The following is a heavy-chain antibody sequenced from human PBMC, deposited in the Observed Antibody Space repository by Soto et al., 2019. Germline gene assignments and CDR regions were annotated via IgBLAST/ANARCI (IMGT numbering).Heavy chain of an antibody. Sequence: SVKVSCKASGGTFSSYAISWVRQAPGQGLEWMGGIIPIFGTANYAQKFQGRVTITADESTSTAYMELSSLRSEDTAVYHCASVIVAVRAFDIWGQGTMVTVSS. CDR2: IIPIFGTA. CDR3: ASVIVAVRAFDI. V-gene: IGHV1-69*13. D-gene: IGHD3-22*01. CDR1: GGTFSSYA. J-gene: IGHJ3*02.